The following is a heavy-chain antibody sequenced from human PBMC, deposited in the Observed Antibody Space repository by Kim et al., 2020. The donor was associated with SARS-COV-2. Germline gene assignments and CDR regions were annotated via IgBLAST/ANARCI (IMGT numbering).Heavy chain of an antibody. Sequence: GGSLRLSCAASGFTFSSYWMHWVRQAPGKGLVWVSRINSDGSSTNYADSVKGRFTISRDNAKNTLYLQMNSLRAEDTAVYYCASAAAGRYNWFDPWGQGTLVTVSS. V-gene: IGHV3-74*01. D-gene: IGHD6-13*01. J-gene: IGHJ5*02. CDR3: ASAAAGRYNWFDP. CDR1: GFTFSSYW. CDR2: INSDGSST.